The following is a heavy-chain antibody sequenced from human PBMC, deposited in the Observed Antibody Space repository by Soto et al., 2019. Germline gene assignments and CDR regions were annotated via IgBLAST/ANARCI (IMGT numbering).Heavy chain of an antibody. J-gene: IGHJ3*02. CDR1: GGSVSSYY. D-gene: IGHD3-10*01. CDR2: IYYSGST. Sequence: PSETLSLTCTVSGGSVSSYYWSWIRQSPGKGLEWIGYIYYSGSTKYKPSLKSRVTISVDTSKNQFSLKLSSVTAADTAVYYCARAAYGSRYAFDIWGQGTMVTVSS. V-gene: IGHV4-59*02. CDR3: ARAAYGSRYAFDI.